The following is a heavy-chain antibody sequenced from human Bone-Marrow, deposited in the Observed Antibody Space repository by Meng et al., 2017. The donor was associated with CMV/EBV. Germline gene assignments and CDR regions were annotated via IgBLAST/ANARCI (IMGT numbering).Heavy chain of an antibody. CDR1: GGSVSSSTYY. Sequence: SEPLSLTCTVSGGSVSSSTYYWGWIRQPPGKGLKGIGSIYYSGSTYYNPSLNSRVTISVDTSKNQPSLKLSSVPAADTAVYYCAREGSSAFTVPTFDYWGQGTLVTVSS. V-gene: IGHV4-39*07. CDR2: IYYSGST. CDR3: AREGSSAFTVPTFDY. J-gene: IGHJ4*02. D-gene: IGHD4-17*01.